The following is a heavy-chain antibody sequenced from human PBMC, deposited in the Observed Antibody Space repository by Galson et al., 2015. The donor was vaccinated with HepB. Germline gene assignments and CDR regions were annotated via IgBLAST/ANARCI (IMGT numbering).Heavy chain of an antibody. J-gene: IGHJ5*02. D-gene: IGHD3-22*01. V-gene: IGHV3-30*04. Sequence: SLRLSCAASGFTFSSYAMHWVRQAPGKGLEWVAVISYDGSNKYYADSVKGRFTISRDNSKNTLYLQMNSLRAEDTAVYYCARDFGPDSSGYPWGQGTLVTVSS. CDR3: ARDFGPDSSGYP. CDR2: ISYDGSNK. CDR1: GFTFSSYA.